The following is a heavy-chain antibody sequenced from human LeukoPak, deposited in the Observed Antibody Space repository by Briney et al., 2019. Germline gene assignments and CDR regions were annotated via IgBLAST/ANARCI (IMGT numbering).Heavy chain of an antibody. CDR2: ISGSGGST. V-gene: IGHV3-23*01. Sequence: PGGSLRLSCAASGFTFSNVWMSWVRQAPGKGLEWVSVISGSGGSTYYADSVKGRFTISRDNSKNTLYLQMNSLTVEDTAVYYCAKGTTGMAPRGYFDDWGQGTLVTVSS. D-gene: IGHD5-18*01. J-gene: IGHJ4*02. CDR1: GFTFSNVW. CDR3: AKGTTGMAPRGYFDD.